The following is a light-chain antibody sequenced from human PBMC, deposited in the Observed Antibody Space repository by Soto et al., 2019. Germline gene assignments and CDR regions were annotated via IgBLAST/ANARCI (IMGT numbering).Light chain of an antibody. CDR3: QQYNNWPLT. Sequence: EIVMTQSPATLSVSPGEGATLSCRASQSVSSNLAWYQQRPGQAPMLLIYGASTRATGIPARFSGSASGTEFTLTISSLQSEDFGVYYCQQYNNWPLTFGGGTKVDIK. J-gene: IGKJ4*01. CDR1: QSVSSN. V-gene: IGKV3-15*01. CDR2: GAS.